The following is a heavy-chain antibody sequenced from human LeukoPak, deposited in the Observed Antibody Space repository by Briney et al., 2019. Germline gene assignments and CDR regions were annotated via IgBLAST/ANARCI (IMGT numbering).Heavy chain of an antibody. D-gene: IGHD3-22*01. J-gene: IGHJ4*02. CDR2: IYWDDDR. V-gene: IGHV2-5*02. Sequence: SGPTLVNPTQTLTLTCTFSGFSLNTRGVGVGWNRQPPGRALGWLALIYWDDDRRYSPSLKSRLTITKDTSKNQVVLTMTNMDPVDTATYFCAHRKNYYDSSVFDNWGQGTLVTVSS. CDR3: AHRKNYYDSSVFDN. CDR1: GFSLNTRGVG.